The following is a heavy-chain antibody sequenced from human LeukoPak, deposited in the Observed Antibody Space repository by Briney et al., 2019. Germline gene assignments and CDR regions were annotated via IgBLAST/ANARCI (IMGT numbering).Heavy chain of an antibody. D-gene: IGHD3-22*01. CDR3: AKRRIYDSSGYYFDY. V-gene: IGHV3-30*18. CDR1: GFTFSSYG. Sequence: GSLRLSCAASGFTFSSYGMHWVRQAPGKGLEWVAVISYDGSNKYYADSVKGRFTISRDNSKNTLYLQMNSLRAEDTAVYYCAKRRIYDSSGYYFDYWGQGTLVTVSS. J-gene: IGHJ4*02. CDR2: ISYDGSNK.